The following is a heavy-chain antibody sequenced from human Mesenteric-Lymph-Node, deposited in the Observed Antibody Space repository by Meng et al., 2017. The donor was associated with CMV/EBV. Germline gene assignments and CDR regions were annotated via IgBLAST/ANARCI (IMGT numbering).Heavy chain of an antibody. V-gene: IGHV3-23*01. Sequence: GESLKISCVASGFSFSDYAMNWVRQAPGKGLEWVSAISGSGGGGGTYYADSVKGRCTISRDNSKNTLYLQMNSLRAEDTAVYFCAKDRCSSPSCSLGMDVWGQGTTVTVSS. CDR1: GFSFSDYA. J-gene: IGHJ6*02. CDR2: ISGSGGGGGT. D-gene: IGHD2-2*01. CDR3: AKDRCSSPSCSLGMDV.